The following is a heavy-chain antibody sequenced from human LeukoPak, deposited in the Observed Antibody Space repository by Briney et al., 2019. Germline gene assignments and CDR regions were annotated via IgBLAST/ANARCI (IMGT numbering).Heavy chain of an antibody. CDR3: ARDHRYYDFWSGYYFSYYYYYMDV. Sequence: GGSLRLSCAASGFTFSSYSMNWVRQAPGKGLEWVSSISSSSYIYYADSVKGRFTISRDNAKNSLYLQMNSLRAEDTAVYYCARDHRYYDFWSGYYFSYYYYYMDVWGKGTTVTVSS. D-gene: IGHD3-3*01. J-gene: IGHJ6*03. CDR1: GFTFSSYS. V-gene: IGHV3-21*01. CDR2: ISSSSYI.